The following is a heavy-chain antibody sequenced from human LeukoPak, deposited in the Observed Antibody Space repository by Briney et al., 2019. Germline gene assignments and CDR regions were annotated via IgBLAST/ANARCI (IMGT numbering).Heavy chain of an antibody. CDR3: ARGVQPFGGAVADTNWFDP. J-gene: IGHJ5*02. CDR1: GFTFSSYE. Sequence: GSLRLSCAASGFTFSSYEMNWIRQPPGKGLEWIGEINHSGSTNYNPSLKSRVTISVDTSKNQFSLKLSSVTAADTAVYYCARGVQPFGGAVADTNWFDPWGQGTLVTVSS. D-gene: IGHD6-19*01. CDR2: INHSGST. V-gene: IGHV4-34*01.